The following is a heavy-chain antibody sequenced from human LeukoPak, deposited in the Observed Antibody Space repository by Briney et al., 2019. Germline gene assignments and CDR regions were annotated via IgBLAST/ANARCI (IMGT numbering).Heavy chain of an antibody. CDR1: GYTFTSYY. D-gene: IGHD4-23*01. J-gene: IGHJ4*02. CDR3: ARETAGGSEY. CDR2: NSPSGSGT. V-gene: IGHV1-46*01. Sequence: ASVKVSCKASGYTFTSYYLHWVRQAPGQGLEWMGINSPSGSGTTYAQKFQGRVTMTRDTSTSTVYMELSSLRSEDTAVYYCARETAGGSEYWGQGTLVTVSS.